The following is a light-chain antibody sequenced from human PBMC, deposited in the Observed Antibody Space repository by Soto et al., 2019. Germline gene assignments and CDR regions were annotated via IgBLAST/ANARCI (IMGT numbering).Light chain of an antibody. V-gene: IGKV3-20*01. J-gene: IGKJ4*01. CDR2: GAS. CDR1: QSVSSSY. Sequence: EIVLTQSPGTLSLSPGERATLSCRASQSVSSSYLAWYQQKPGQAPRLLIYGASSRATGIPDRFSGSGSGTYFTRTISRLEPEDFAVYYCQQYGSSPTFGGGTKVEIK. CDR3: QQYGSSPT.